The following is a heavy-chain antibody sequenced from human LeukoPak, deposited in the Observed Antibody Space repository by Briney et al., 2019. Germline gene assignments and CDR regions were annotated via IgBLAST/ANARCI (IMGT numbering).Heavy chain of an antibody. CDR1: GYTFTGYY. D-gene: IGHD6-19*01. Sequence: GASVKVSCKASGYTFTGYYMHWVRQAPGQGLEWMGWINPNSGGTSYAQKFQGRVTMTRDTSISTAYMELGRLRSDDTAVYYCAREGIAVAEAYFDPWGQGTLVTVSS. V-gene: IGHV1-2*02. CDR2: INPNSGGT. CDR3: AREGIAVAEAYFDP. J-gene: IGHJ5*02.